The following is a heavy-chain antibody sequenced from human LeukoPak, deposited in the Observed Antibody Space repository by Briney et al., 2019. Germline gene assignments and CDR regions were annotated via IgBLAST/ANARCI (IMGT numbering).Heavy chain of an antibody. V-gene: IGHV1-69*13. J-gene: IGHJ6*03. Sequence: SVKVSCKVSGGTFRTSAITWVRQAPGQGLEWMGGIIPNFGTPNYAQKFQGRVTITADESTSTAYMELSSLRSEDTAVYYCASAGYCSGGSCYYYYMDVWGKGTTVTVSS. CDR3: ASAGYCSGGSCYYYYMDV. CDR2: IIPNFGTP. CDR1: GGTFRTSA. D-gene: IGHD2-15*01.